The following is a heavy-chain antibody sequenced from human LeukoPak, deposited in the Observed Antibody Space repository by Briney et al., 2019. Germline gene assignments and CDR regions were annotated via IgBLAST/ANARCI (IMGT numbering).Heavy chain of an antibody. CDR3: ARDLHTSGSIALDS. J-gene: IGHJ4*02. CDR1: GFTFSYYE. V-gene: IGHV3-48*03. Sequence: GGSLRLSCAASGFTFSYYEMNWVRQAPGKGLEWISYISGSGETRSYADSVRGRFTISRDNANYSLNLQMNSLRAEDTAVYYCARDLHTSGSIALDSWGQGILVIVSS. CDR2: ISGSGETR. D-gene: IGHD3-22*01.